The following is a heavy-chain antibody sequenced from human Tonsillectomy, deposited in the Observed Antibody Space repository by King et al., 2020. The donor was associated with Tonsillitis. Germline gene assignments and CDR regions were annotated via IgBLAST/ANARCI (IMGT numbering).Heavy chain of an antibody. J-gene: IGHJ6*02. CDR1: GHSFTSNW. CDR2: IYPGDSDT. Sequence: QLVQSGAEVKKPGASLKISCQGSGHSFTSNWIGWVRQMPGKGLEWMGIIYPGDSDTRYSPSFQGRVSISADKSISTAYLQWNSLKASDTAMYYCASAPSDVRYYGMDVWGQGTTVTVSS. V-gene: IGHV5-51*01. CDR3: ASAPSDVRYYGMDV.